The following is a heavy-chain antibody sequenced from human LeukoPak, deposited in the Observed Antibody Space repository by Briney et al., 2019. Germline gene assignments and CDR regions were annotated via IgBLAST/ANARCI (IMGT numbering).Heavy chain of an antibody. D-gene: IGHD2-21*02. CDR3: ARTLYCGGDCYYFDY. J-gene: IGHJ4*02. V-gene: IGHV4-59*01. Sequence: SETLSLTCTVSGGSTSSYYWSWIRQPPGRGLEWIGFIYSTGTTNYIPSLKSRVTIPVDTSKNQFSLNLSSVTAADTAVYYCARTLYCGGDCYYFDYWGQGTLVTVSS. CDR2: IYSTGTT. CDR1: GGSTSSYY.